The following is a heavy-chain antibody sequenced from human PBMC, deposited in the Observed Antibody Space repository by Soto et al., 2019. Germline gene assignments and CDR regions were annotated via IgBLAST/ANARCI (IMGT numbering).Heavy chain of an antibody. D-gene: IGHD2-15*01. Sequence: EVQLVESGGGLAQPGRSLRLSCTASGFTFGDYAMSWLRQAPGKGLEWVGFIRSKVYGGTTEYAASVEGRFTISRDDSKSIAYLQINSLKTEDTAVYYCTRDAVVAATREGGYYMDVWGRGTTVTVSS. J-gene: IGHJ6*03. CDR1: GFTFGDYA. V-gene: IGHV3-49*03. CDR2: IRSKVYGGTT. CDR3: TRDAVVAATREGGYYMDV.